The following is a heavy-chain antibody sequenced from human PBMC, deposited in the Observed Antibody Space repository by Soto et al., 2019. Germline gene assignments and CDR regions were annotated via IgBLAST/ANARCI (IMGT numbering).Heavy chain of an antibody. D-gene: IGHD2-8*01. CDR1: GGTFSSYA. V-gene: IGHV1-69*13. CDR3: ARVSGLAMVYDLGAFDI. Sequence: SVKVSCKASGGTFSSYAISWVRQAPGQGLEWMGGIIPIFGTANYAQKFQGRVTITADESTSTAYMGLSSLRSEDTAVYYCARVSGLAMVYDLGAFDIWGQGTMVTVSS. J-gene: IGHJ3*02. CDR2: IIPIFGTA.